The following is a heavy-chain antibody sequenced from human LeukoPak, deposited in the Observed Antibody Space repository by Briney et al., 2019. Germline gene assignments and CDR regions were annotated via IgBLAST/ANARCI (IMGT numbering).Heavy chain of an antibody. Sequence: GRSLRLSCAASGFTFDDYAMHWVRQAPGKGLEWVSGISWNSGSIGYADSVKGRFTISRDNAKNSLYLQMNSLRAEDTALYYCAKDYDSSGRYGFRFDPWGQGTLVTVSS. V-gene: IGHV3-9*01. D-gene: IGHD6-19*01. CDR2: ISWNSGSI. CDR1: GFTFDDYA. CDR3: AKDYDSSGRYGFRFDP. J-gene: IGHJ5*02.